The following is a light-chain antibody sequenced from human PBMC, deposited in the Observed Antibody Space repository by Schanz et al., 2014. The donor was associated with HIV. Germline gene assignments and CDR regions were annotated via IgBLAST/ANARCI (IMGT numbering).Light chain of an antibody. CDR2: GAS. V-gene: IGKV3-15*01. J-gene: IGKJ2*01. CDR1: QSVSSS. CDR3: QQYDDWPPST. Sequence: ERVMTQSPATLSVSPGERATLSCRASQSVSSSFFSWYQQPPVPSPRLVIYGASTRATGIPARFSGSGSGTEFTLTISSLQSEDFAIYYCQQYDDWPPSTFGQGTKLEI.